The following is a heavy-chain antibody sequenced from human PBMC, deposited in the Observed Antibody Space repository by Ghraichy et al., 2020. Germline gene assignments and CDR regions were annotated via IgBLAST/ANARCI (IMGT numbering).Heavy chain of an antibody. CDR3: AKDHMAVWDYFDY. D-gene: IGHD2-21*01. CDR2: VSDSGGRT. Sequence: GGSLRLSCAASGFTFSNYAMSWVRQAPGKGLEWVSAVSDSGGRTYYADSVKGRFTISRDNSKNTLYLQMNSLRAEDTAVYYCAKDHMAVWDYFDYWGQGTLVTVSS. CDR1: GFTFSNYA. V-gene: IGHV3-23*01. J-gene: IGHJ4*02.